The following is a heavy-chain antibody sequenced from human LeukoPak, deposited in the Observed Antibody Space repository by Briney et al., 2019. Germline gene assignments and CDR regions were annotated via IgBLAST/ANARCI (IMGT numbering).Heavy chain of an antibody. CDR2: IYTSGST. V-gene: IGHV4-4*07. J-gene: IGHJ3*02. CDR1: GGSISSYY. D-gene: IGHD4-17*01. Sequence: SETLSLTCTVPGGSISSYYWSWIRRPAGKGLEWIGRIYTSGSTNYNPPLKSRVTISVDKSKNQFSLKLSSVTAADTAVYYCARDRYGAIDAFDIWGQGTMVTVSS. CDR3: ARDRYGAIDAFDI.